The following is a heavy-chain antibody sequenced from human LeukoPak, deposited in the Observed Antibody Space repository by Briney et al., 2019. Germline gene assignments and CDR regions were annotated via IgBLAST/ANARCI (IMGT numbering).Heavy chain of an antibody. J-gene: IGHJ4*02. CDR3: ARGRLGVSGYKDYLDY. V-gene: IGHV1-18*01. CDR2: INTYNGET. CDR1: GYILTNYG. D-gene: IGHD5-12*01. Sequence: ASVKVSCSSSGYILTNYGIYWVRQAPGQGLEWMGWINTYNGETDYAQNFQGRVTMTTDTSTSTAYMDLRSLTSDDTAVYYCARGRLGVSGYKDYLDYWGQETLVTVSS.